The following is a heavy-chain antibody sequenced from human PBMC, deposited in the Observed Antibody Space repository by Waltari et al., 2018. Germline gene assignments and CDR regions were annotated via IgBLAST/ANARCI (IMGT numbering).Heavy chain of an antibody. V-gene: IGHV1-3*01. Sequence: QVQLVQSGAEVKKPGASVKVSCKASGYTFTSYAMHWVRQAPGQRLEWMGWINAGNGNTGYAQKFQGRVTITRNTSISTAYMELSSLRSEDTAVYYCARDYYGSGSPSGYWGQGTLVTVSS. CDR2: INAGNGNT. CDR1: GYTFTSYA. CDR3: ARDYYGSGSPSGY. D-gene: IGHD3-10*01. J-gene: IGHJ4*02.